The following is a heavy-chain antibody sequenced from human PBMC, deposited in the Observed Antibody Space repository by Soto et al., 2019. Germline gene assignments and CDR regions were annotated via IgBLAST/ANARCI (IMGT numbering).Heavy chain of an antibody. Sequence: ASVKVSCKVSGYTLTELSMHWLRQTPGKGLEWMGGFDPEDGETIYAQKFQGRVTMTEDTSTDTAYMELSSLRSEDTAVYYCATDEGGWDYYDSSGYYRWGQGTLVTVSS. D-gene: IGHD3-22*01. CDR2: FDPEDGET. J-gene: IGHJ4*02. CDR1: GYTLTELS. CDR3: ATDEGGWDYYDSSGYYR. V-gene: IGHV1-24*01.